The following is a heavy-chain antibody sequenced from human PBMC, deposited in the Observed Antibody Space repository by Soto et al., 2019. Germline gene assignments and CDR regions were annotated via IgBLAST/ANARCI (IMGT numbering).Heavy chain of an antibody. D-gene: IGHD3-22*01. J-gene: IGHJ6*02. CDR2: IYYSGST. V-gene: IGHV4-61*01. CDR1: GGSVSSGSYY. Sequence: SETLSLTCTVSGGSVSSGSYYWSWIRQPPGKGLEWIGYIYYSGSTNYNPSLKSRVTISVDTSKNQFSLKLSSVTAADTAVYYCAPNTYYYDSSGYHPSYGMDVWGQGTTVTVSS. CDR3: APNTYYYDSSGYHPSYGMDV.